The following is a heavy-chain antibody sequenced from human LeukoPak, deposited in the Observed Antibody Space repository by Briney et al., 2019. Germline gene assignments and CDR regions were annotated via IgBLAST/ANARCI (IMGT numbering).Heavy chain of an antibody. J-gene: IGHJ3*02. D-gene: IGHD5-12*01. CDR3: ARELVATTSDAFDI. V-gene: IGHV4-34*01. Sequence: SETLSLTCAVYGGSFSGYYWSWIRQPPGKGLEWIGEINHSGSTNYNPSLKSRVTISVDTSKNQFSLKLSSVTAADTAVYYCARELVATTSDAFDIWGQGTMVTVSS. CDR2: INHSGST. CDR1: GGSFSGYY.